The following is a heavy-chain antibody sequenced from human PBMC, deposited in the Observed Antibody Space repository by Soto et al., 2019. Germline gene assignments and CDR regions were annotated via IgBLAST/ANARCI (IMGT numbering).Heavy chain of an antibody. V-gene: IGHV1-18*01. CDR3: ARSGDYDFWSGLYGPYYYGMDV. CDR1: GYTFTSYG. Sequence: VASVKVSCKASGYTFTSYGISWVRQAPGQGLEWMGWISAYNGNTNYAQKLQGRVTMTTDTSTSTAYMELRSLRSDDTAVYYCARSGDYDFWSGLYGPYYYGMDVWGQGTTVTVSS. J-gene: IGHJ6*02. CDR2: ISAYNGNT. D-gene: IGHD3-3*01.